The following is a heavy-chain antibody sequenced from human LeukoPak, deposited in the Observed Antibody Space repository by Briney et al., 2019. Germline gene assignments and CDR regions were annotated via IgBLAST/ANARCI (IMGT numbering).Heavy chain of an antibody. V-gene: IGHV3-30-3*01. CDR2: ISYGGTNK. D-gene: IGHD6-19*01. J-gene: IGHJ5*02. CDR3: ATSNTSGWYCWLDP. CDR1: GFTFSSYD. Sequence: PGGSLRLSCAASGFTFSSYDLHWVRQAPGKGLEWVAVISYGGTNKYYADSVKGRFTISRDNSKNTLFLQMNSLRAEDTAVYYCATSNTSGWYCWLDPWGQGTLVTVSS.